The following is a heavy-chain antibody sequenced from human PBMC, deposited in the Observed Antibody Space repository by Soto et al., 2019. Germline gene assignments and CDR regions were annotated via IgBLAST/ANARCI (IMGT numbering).Heavy chain of an antibody. CDR1: GYTFSHYG. V-gene: IGHV1-18*01. Sequence: ASVKVSCKASGYTFSHYGIGWVRQAPGQGLEWMGWISAYNGNRHFAEGLRGRITMTTNTTTSTADMELRSLRSDDTAVYYCARGGQECSNSGCGYIYDGMDVWGQGTTVTVSS. J-gene: IGHJ6*02. CDR3: ARGGQECSNSGCGYIYDGMDV. D-gene: IGHD1-26*01. CDR2: ISAYNGNR.